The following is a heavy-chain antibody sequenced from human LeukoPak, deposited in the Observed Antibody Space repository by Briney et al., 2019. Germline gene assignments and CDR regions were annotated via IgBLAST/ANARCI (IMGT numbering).Heavy chain of an antibody. CDR2: IYYSGST. CDR1: GGSISSYY. Sequence: SETLSLTCTVSGGSISSYYWSWIRQPPGKGLVWIGYIYYSGSTNYNPSLKSRVTISVDTSKNQFSLKLSSVTAADTAVYYCARGALGINYMDVWGKGTTVTVSS. J-gene: IGHJ6*03. V-gene: IGHV4-59*01. D-gene: IGHD1-26*01. CDR3: ARGALGINYMDV.